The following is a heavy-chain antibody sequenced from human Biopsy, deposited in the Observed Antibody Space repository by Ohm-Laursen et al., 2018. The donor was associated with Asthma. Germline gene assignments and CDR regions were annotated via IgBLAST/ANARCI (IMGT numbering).Heavy chain of an antibody. J-gene: IGHJ6*02. Sequence: ASVKVSCKTSGYTFNSAGITWVRQAPGQGLEWMGWISVYNGNTKVAQKLQDRVTMITDTATSTAYMELRSLRSDDTAVYFCARAVDYSHYYGLDVWGQGTTVTVS. CDR3: ARAVDYSHYYGLDV. CDR1: GYTFNSAG. CDR2: ISVYNGNT. V-gene: IGHV1-18*01. D-gene: IGHD3-10*01.